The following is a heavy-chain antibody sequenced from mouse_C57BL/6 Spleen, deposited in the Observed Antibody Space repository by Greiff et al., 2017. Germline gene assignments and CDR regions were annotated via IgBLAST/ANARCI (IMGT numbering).Heavy chain of an antibody. CDR1: GYAFSSYW. Sequence: VQGVESGAELVKPGASVKISCKASGYAFSSYWMNWVKQRPGKGLEWIGQIYPGDGDTNYNGKFKGKATLTADKSSSTAYMQLSSLTSEDSAVYFCATHYPYYYAMDYWGQGTSVTVSS. CDR2: IYPGDGDT. V-gene: IGHV1-80*01. D-gene: IGHD1-2*01. J-gene: IGHJ4*01. CDR3: ATHYPYYYAMDY.